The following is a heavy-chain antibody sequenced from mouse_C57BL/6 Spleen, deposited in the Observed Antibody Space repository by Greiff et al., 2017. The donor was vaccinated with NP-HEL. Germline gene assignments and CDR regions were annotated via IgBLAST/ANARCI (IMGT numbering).Heavy chain of an antibody. J-gene: IGHJ3*01. CDR1: GYSITSGYY. D-gene: IGHD2-3*01. Sequence: EVKLQESGPGLVKPSQSLSLTCSVTGYSITSGYYWNWIRQFPGNKLEWMGYISYDGSNNYNPSLKNRISITRDTSKNQFFLKLNSVTTEDTATYYCAVYDGYFSWFAYWGQGTLVTVSA. V-gene: IGHV3-6*01. CDR3: AVYDGYFSWFAY. CDR2: ISYDGSN.